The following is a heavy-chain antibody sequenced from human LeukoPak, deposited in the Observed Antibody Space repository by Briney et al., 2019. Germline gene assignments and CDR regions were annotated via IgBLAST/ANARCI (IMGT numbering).Heavy chain of an antibody. CDR2: ISYDGGNK. J-gene: IGHJ4*02. D-gene: IGHD3-22*01. CDR1: GFTFSSYA. CDR3: ARDLYYYDSSGPGDY. Sequence: PGGSLRLSCAASGFTFSSYAMHWVRQAPGKGLEWVAVISYDGGNKYYADSVKGRFTISRDNSKNTLYLQMNSLRAEDTAVYYCARDLYYYDSSGPGDYWGQGTLVTVSS. V-gene: IGHV3-30-3*01.